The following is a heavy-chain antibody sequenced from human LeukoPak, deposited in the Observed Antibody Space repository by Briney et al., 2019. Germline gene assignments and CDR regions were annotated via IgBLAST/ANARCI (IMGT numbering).Heavy chain of an antibody. V-gene: IGHV4-59*01. CDR2: IYYSGST. CDR3: ARGITGTTRRWYIDYYGMDV. Sequence: PSETLSLTCTVCGGSISSYYWSWLRQPPGKGLEWIGYIYYSGSTNYNPSLKSRVTISVDTSKNQFSLKLSSVTAADTAVYYCARGITGTTRRWYIDYYGMDVWGQGTTVTVSS. J-gene: IGHJ6*02. CDR1: GGSISSYY. D-gene: IGHD1-7*01.